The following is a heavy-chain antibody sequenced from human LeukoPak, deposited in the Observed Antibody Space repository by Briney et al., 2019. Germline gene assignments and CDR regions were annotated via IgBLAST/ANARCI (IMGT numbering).Heavy chain of an antibody. V-gene: IGHV4-59*01. Sequence: PSETLSLTCTVSGGSISSYYWSWIRQPPGKGPEWIGYIYYSGGTNYNPSLKSRVTISVDTSKNQFSLKLRSVTAADTAVYYCARSLDGYKEDSWGQGTLVTVSS. CDR1: GGSISSYY. D-gene: IGHD5-24*01. J-gene: IGHJ4*02. CDR3: ARSLDGYKEDS. CDR2: IYYSGGT.